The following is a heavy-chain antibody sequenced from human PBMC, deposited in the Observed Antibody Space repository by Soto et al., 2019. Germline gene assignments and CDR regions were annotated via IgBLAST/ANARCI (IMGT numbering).Heavy chain of an antibody. CDR2: INAANGNT. D-gene: IGHD3-3*01. CDR1: GYTFTNYA. V-gene: IGHV1-3*01. J-gene: IGHJ4*02. Sequence: ASVTVSCQASGYTFTNYARHWVRQAPGQGLEWMGWINAANGNTKYSQRFQGRVTITRDTSATTAYMELSSLTSEDTAVYYCARGPALEWSSDYFDSWGQGTLVTVSS. CDR3: ARGPALEWSSDYFDS.